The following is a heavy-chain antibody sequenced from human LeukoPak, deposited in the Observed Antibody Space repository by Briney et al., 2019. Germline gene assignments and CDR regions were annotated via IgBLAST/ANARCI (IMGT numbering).Heavy chain of an antibody. J-gene: IGHJ4*02. V-gene: IGHV3-15*01. CDR3: TTHRLVFDY. CDR2: IKSKTDGGTT. CDR1: GFTSSNTW. D-gene: IGHD6-19*01. Sequence: PGGSLRLSCTASGFTSSNTWMSWVRQAPGKGPEWVGHIKSKTDGGTTDYAAPVKGRFTISRDDSKNTLYLQMSSLKTEDTAVYYCTTHRLVFDYWGQGTLVPVSS.